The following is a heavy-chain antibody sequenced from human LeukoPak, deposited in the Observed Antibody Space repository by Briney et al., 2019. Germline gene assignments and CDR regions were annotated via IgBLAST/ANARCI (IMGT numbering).Heavy chain of an antibody. J-gene: IGHJ6*04. Sequence: RSLRLSCAASGFTFTMFGIHWVRQAPGKGLEWVSVIWFDGSKTYYADSVKGRFTISRDTSQNTVFLQMNSLRAEDTAVYYCVRDTGYNKYGMDVWGKGTTVTVSS. V-gene: IGHV3-33*01. CDR1: GFTFTMFG. D-gene: IGHD1-14*01. CDR3: VRDTGYNKYGMDV. CDR2: IWFDGSKT.